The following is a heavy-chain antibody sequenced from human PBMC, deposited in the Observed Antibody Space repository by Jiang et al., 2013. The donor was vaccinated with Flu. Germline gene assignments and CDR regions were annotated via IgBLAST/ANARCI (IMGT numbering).Heavy chain of an antibody. D-gene: IGHD3-10*01. CDR1: GGSFSGYY. V-gene: IGHV4-34*01. Sequence: LLKPSETLSLTCAVYGGSFSGYYWSWIRQPPGKGLEWIGEINHSGSTNYNPSLKSRVTISVDTSKNQFSLKLSSVTAADTAVYYCARGRLFSLGPLDYWGQGTLVTVS. CDR3: ARGRLFSLGPLDY. CDR2: INHSGST. J-gene: IGHJ4*02.